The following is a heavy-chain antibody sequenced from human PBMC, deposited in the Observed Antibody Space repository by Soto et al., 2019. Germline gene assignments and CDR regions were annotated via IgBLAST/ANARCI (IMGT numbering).Heavy chain of an antibody. CDR2: INPNSGGT. CDR3: ARASHYDILTGYSRNAFDM. D-gene: IGHD3-9*01. Sequence: ASVKVSCKTSGYGFAGHYLHWVRQAPGQGLDWMGWINPNSGGTIYAQRFQGRVTMTRDTSISTAYMVLTSLRSDDTAVYYCARASHYDILTGYSRNAFDMWGRGTVLTVSS. V-gene: IGHV1-2*02. J-gene: IGHJ3*02. CDR1: GYGFAGHY.